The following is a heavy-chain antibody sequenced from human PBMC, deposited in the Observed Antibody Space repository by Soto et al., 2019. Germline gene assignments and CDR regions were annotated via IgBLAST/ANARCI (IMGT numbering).Heavy chain of an antibody. D-gene: IGHD2-2*01. CDR2: INPSGGST. J-gene: IGHJ4*02. Sequence: QVQLVQSGAEVKKPGASVKVSCKASGYTFTSYYMHWVRQAPGPGLEWMGIINPSGGSTSYAQKFQGRVTMNRDTATSTVYMELSSLRAEDTAVYFCAWSSKLKFEYWGQGTLVTVSS. CDR3: AWSSKLKFEY. CDR1: GYTFTSYY. V-gene: IGHV1-46*01.